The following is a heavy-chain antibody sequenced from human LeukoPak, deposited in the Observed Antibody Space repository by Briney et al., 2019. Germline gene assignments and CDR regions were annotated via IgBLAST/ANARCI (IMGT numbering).Heavy chain of an antibody. CDR1: GGSFSGYY. Sequence: PSETLSLTCAVYGGSFSGYYWSWIRQPPGKGLEWIGYIYHSGSTNYNPSRKSRATISVDTSKNQFSLKLRYVTTADTAVYYCARDEDNSGRYYYYMDVWGKGTTVTVSS. J-gene: IGHJ6*03. CDR3: ARDEDNSGRYYYYMDV. D-gene: IGHD3-22*01. CDR2: IYHSGST. V-gene: IGHV4-59*01.